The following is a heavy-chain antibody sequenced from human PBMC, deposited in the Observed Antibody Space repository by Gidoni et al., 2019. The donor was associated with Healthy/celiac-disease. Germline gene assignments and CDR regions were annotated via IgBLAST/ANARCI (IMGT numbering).Heavy chain of an antibody. Sequence: EVQLVESGGGLVQPGGSLKLSCAASGFTFSGSAMHWVRQASGKGLEWVGRSRSKANSYATAYAASVKGRFTIARDDSKNTAYLQMNSLRTEDTAVYYGTMVAIGYGMDVWGQGTTVTVSS. CDR3: TMVAIGYGMDV. V-gene: IGHV3-73*02. D-gene: IGHD5-12*01. CDR2: SRSKANSYAT. J-gene: IGHJ6*02. CDR1: GFTFSGSA.